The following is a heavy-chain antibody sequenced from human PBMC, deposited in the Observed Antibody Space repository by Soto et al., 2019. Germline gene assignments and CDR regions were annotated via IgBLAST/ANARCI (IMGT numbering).Heavy chain of an antibody. D-gene: IGHD4-4*01. V-gene: IGHV4-34*01. CDR3: ATSSTVTAFDY. CDR1: GGSFSGYY. CDR2: INHSGST. J-gene: IGHJ4*02. Sequence: SETLSLTCAVYGGSFSGYYWSWIRQPPGKGLEWIGEINHSGSTNYNPSLKSRVTISVDTSKNQFSLKLSSVTAADTAVYYCATSSTVTAFDYWGQGTLVTVSS.